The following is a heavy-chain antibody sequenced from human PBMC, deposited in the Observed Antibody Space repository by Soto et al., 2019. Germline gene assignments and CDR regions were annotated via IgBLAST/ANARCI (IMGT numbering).Heavy chain of an antibody. D-gene: IGHD5-18*01. J-gene: IGHJ2*01. V-gene: IGHV1-46*02. CDR2: FNPSGGTT. Sequence: VQLVQSGAEVKKPGASVKVSCKASGYTFNTYYIHWVRQAPGQGLEWMGMFNPSGGTTNYAQKLQGRVTLTRDTSTSTVYMELSSLRSEDTAIYYCARGGYDWYFDLWGRGTLVTVSS. CDR3: ARGGYDWYFDL. CDR1: GYTFNTYY.